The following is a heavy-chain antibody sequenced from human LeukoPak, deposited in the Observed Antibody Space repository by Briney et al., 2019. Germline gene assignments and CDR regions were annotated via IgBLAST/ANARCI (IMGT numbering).Heavy chain of an antibody. CDR3: ARHEIDSSGYYYEFNWFDP. V-gene: IGHV4-39*01. CDR2: IYYSGST. D-gene: IGHD3-22*01. J-gene: IGHJ5*02. Sequence: SETLSLTCTVSGGSISSSSYYWGWIRQPPGKGLEWIGGIYYSGSTYYNPSLKSRVTISVDTSKNQFSLKLSSVTAADTAVYYCARHEIDSSGYYYEFNWFDPWGQGTLVTVSS. CDR1: GGSISSSSYY.